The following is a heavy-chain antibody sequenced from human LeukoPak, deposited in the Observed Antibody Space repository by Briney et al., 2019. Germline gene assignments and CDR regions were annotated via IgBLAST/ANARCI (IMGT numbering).Heavy chain of an antibody. D-gene: IGHD6-19*01. Sequence: WASVKVSCKASGYTFTGYYMHWVRQAPGQGLAWMGRINPNSGGTNYAQKFQGRVTMTRDTSISTAYMEVSRLRSDDTAVYYCASSPLTVAGPFDYWGQGTLVTVSS. CDR1: GYTFTGYY. CDR3: ASSPLTVAGPFDY. CDR2: INPNSGGT. J-gene: IGHJ4*02. V-gene: IGHV1-2*06.